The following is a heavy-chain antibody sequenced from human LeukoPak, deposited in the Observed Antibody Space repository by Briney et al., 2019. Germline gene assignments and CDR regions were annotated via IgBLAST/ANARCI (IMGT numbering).Heavy chain of an antibody. CDR1: GGSISSYY. V-gene: IGHV4-4*07. Sequence: SETLSLTCTVSGGSISSYYWSWIRQPAGKGLEWIGRIYTSGSTSYNPSLKSRVTMSVDPSKNQFSLKLTSVTAADTAVYYCARGGGVQGVITPSDYWGQGTLVTVSS. D-gene: IGHD3-10*01. CDR2: IYTSGST. CDR3: ARGGGVQGVITPSDY. J-gene: IGHJ4*02.